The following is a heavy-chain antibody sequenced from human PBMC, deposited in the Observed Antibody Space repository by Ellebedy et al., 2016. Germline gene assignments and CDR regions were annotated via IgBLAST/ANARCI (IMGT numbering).Heavy chain of an antibody. CDR3: AIALAGPIVG. V-gene: IGHV4-59*01. D-gene: IGHD1-26*01. Sequence: SETLSLTCDVSGDSMTSYFWTWIRQSQGKGLEWIGYIFYSGSTNYNPSLKSRVTISLDTSKRQVSLRLTSVTAAYTAVYYCAIALAGPIVGWGQGTLVTVSS. CDR2: IFYSGST. J-gene: IGHJ4*02. CDR1: GDSMTSYF.